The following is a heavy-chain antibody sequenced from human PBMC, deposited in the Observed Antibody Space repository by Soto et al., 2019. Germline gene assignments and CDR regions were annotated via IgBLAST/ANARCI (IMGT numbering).Heavy chain of an antibody. J-gene: IGHJ6*02. CDR2: INPNSGGT. D-gene: IGHD3-3*01. Sequence: ASVKVSCKASGYTFTGYYMHWVRQAPGQGLEWIGWINPNSGGTNYAQKFQGRVTMTRDTSISTAYMELSRLRSDDTAVYYCARLRFLESQNYYYGMDVWGQGTTVTVSS. CDR1: GYTFTGYY. CDR3: ARLRFLESQNYYYGMDV. V-gene: IGHV1-2*02.